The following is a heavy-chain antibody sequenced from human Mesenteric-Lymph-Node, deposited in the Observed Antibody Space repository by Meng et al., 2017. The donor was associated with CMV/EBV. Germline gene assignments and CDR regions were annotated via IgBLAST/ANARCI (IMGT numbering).Heavy chain of an antibody. D-gene: IGHD1-26*01. J-gene: IGHJ5*02. CDR2: INWNGDST. CDR3: ARHPGSYYVDWFDP. CDR1: GFTFDDYA. Sequence: GESLKISCAASGFTFDDYALSWVRQAPGKGLEWVPGINWNGDSTGYADSVKGRFFISRDNAKNSLYMQMNSLRAEDTALYYCARHPGSYYVDWFDPWGQGTLVTVSS. V-gene: IGHV3-20*04.